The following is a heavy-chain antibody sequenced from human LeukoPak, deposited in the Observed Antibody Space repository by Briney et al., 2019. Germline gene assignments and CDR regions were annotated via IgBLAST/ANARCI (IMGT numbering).Heavy chain of an antibody. J-gene: IGHJ4*02. CDR3: ARDMRWLQSPLLDY. CDR2: INAGNGNT. Sequence: GASVKVSCKASGYTFTSYAMHWVRQAPGQRLEWMGWINAGNGNTKYSQKFQGRVTITRDTSASTAYMELSSLRSEDTAVYYCARDMRWLQSPLLDYWGQGTLVTVSS. CDR1: GYTFTSYA. D-gene: IGHD5-24*01. V-gene: IGHV1-3*01.